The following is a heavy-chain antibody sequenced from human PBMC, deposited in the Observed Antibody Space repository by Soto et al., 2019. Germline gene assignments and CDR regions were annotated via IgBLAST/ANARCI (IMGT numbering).Heavy chain of an antibody. J-gene: IGHJ4*02. D-gene: IGHD6-6*01. V-gene: IGHV3-30*18. CDR3: AKDTRAYSSSQPYYLDY. CDR2: ISYDGSNN. CDR1: AFPFSSYG. Sequence: GGSLRLSCAASAFPFSSYGMHWVRQAPGKGLEWVAVISYDGSNNYYADSVKGRFTISRYNSKNTLYLKRNSLRAEYTAVYYCAKDTRAYSSSQPYYLDYRGQGTLVTVS.